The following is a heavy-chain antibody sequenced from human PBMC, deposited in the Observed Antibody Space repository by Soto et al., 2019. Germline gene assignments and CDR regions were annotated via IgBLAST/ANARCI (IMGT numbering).Heavy chain of an antibody. CDR3: ARGGYYDSSGYYVIDY. CDR2: IIPIFGTA. Sequence: SVKVSCKASGGTFSSYAISWVRQAPGQGLEWMGGIIPIFGTANYAQKFQGRVTITADKSTSTAYMELSSLRSEDTAVYYCARGGYYDSSGYYVIDYWGQGTLVTVSS. V-gene: IGHV1-69*06. J-gene: IGHJ4*02. D-gene: IGHD3-22*01. CDR1: GGTFSSYA.